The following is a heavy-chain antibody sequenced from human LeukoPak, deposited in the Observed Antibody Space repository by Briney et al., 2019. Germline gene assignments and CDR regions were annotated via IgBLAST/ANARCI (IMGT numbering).Heavy chain of an antibody. CDR3: AHTRRYNWNDDAFDI. CDR2: IYWNDDK. CDR1: GFSLSTRGVG. Sequence: SGPTLVKPTQTLTLTCTFSGFSLSTRGVGVGWIRQPPGKALEWLALIYWNDDKRYSPSLKSRLTITKDTSKNQVVLTMTNMDPVDTATYYCAHTRRYNWNDDAFDIWGQGTMVTVSS. D-gene: IGHD1-20*01. J-gene: IGHJ3*02. V-gene: IGHV2-5*01.